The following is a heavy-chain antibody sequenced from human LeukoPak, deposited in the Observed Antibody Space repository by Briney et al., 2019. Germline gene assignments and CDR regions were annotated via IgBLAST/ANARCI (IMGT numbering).Heavy chain of an antibody. V-gene: IGHV1-2*02. CDR1: GYTFTGYY. J-gene: IGHJ4*02. CDR2: INPNSGGT. CDR3: ARGSTLYYYDSGGYLHDY. D-gene: IGHD3-22*01. Sequence: ASVKVSCKASGYTFTGYYMHWVRQAPGQGLEWMGWINPNSGGTNYAQKFQGRVTMTRDTSISTAYMELSRLRSDDTVVYYCARGSTLYYYDSGGYLHDYWGQGTLVTVSS.